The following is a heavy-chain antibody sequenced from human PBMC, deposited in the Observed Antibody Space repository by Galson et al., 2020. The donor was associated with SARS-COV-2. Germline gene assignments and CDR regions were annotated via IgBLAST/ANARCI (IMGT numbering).Heavy chain of an antibody. V-gene: IGHV1-69*02. CDR3: ARAQYYYDSSGSIRGDAFDI. D-gene: IGHD3-22*01. Sequence: SVQVTCKASGGTISSYNISWVRQAPGQGIEWMGRIIPILGIENNAQKFQGRVTITADKSTSTAYMELSSLRSEDTAVYYCARAQYYYDSSGSIRGDAFDIWGQGTMVTVSS. CDR2: IIPILGIE. CDR1: GGTISSYN. J-gene: IGHJ3*02.